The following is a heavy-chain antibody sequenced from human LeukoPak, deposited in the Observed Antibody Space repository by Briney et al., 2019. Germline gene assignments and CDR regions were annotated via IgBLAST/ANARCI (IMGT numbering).Heavy chain of an antibody. J-gene: IGHJ4*02. V-gene: IGHV3-66*01. CDR3: ATIDY. CDR1: GFTFSAYN. CDR2: IYSGGST. Sequence: GGSLRLSCAASGFTFSAYNMTWVRQAAGKGLEWVSVIYSGGSTYYADSVKGRFTISRDNSKNTLYLQMNSLRAEDTAVYYCATIDYWGQGTLVTVSS.